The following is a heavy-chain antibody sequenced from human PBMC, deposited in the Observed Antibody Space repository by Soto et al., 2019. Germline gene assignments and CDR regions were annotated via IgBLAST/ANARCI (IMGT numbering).Heavy chain of an antibody. D-gene: IGHD3-22*01. CDR2: ISGSGGST. J-gene: IGHJ4*02. CDR1: GFTFSSYA. CDR3: AKDLALYYYDSSGYPDY. Sequence: GGSLRLSCAASGFTFSSYAMSWVRQAPGKGLEWVSAISGSGGSTYYADSVKGRFTISRDNSKNTLYLQMNSLRAEDTAVYYCAKDLALYYYDSSGYPDYWGQGTLVTSPQ. V-gene: IGHV3-23*01.